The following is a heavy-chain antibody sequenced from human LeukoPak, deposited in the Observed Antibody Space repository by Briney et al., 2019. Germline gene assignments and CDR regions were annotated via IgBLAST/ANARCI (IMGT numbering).Heavy chain of an antibody. Sequence: ASVKVSCKASGYTFTSYGISWVRQAPGQGLEWMGWISAYNGNTNYAQKLQGRVAMTTDTSTSTAYMELRSLRSDDTAVYYCAKDYSTRTMIVVVTSFFDYWGQGTLVTVSS. J-gene: IGHJ4*02. V-gene: IGHV1-18*01. D-gene: IGHD3-22*01. CDR3: AKDYSTRTMIVVVTSFFDY. CDR1: GYTFTSYG. CDR2: ISAYNGNT.